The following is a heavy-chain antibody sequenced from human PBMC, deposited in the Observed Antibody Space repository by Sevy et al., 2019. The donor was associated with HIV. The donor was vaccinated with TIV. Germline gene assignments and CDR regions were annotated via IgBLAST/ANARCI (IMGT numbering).Heavy chain of an antibody. V-gene: IGHV3-23*01. CDR1: GFTFSSYA. CDR3: AKDRGSYSRRTRPDKFDP. J-gene: IGHJ5*02. CDR2: ISGSGGST. D-gene: IGHD1-26*01. Sequence: GGSLRLSCAASGFTFSSYAMSWVRQAPGKGLEWVSAISGSGGSTYYADSVKGRFTISRDNSKNTLYLQMNSLRAEDTAVYYCAKDRGSYSRRTRPDKFDPWGQGTLVTVSS.